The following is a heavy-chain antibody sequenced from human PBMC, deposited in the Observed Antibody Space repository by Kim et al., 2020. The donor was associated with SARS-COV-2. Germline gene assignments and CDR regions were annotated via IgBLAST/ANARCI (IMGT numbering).Heavy chain of an antibody. J-gene: IGHJ4*02. CDR3: ARSDSSGYYSSIPSNVGY. D-gene: IGHD3-22*01. V-gene: IGHV4-31*03. CDR2: IYYSGST. Sequence: SETLSLTYTVSGGSISSGGYYWSWIRQHPGKGLEWIGYIYYSGSTYYNPSLKSRVTISVDTSKNQFSLKLSSVTAADTAVYYCARSDSSGYYSSIPSNVGYWGQGTLVTVSS. CDR1: GGSISSGGYY.